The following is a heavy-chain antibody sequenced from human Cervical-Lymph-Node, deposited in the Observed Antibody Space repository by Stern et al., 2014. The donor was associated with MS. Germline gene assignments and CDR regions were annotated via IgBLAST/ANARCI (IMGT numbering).Heavy chain of an antibody. CDR1: GYTFTSYY. CDR3: ARAAFTIGLDY. V-gene: IGHV1-46*01. J-gene: IGHJ4*02. D-gene: IGHD3-9*01. CDR2: INPSGGST. Sequence: QVQLVQSGAEVKKPGASVKVSCKASGYTFTSYYMHWVRQAPGQGLEWMGIINPSGGSTSYAQKFQGRVTMTRDTSTSTVYMELSSRRSEDTAVYYCARAAFTIGLDYWGQGTLVTVSS.